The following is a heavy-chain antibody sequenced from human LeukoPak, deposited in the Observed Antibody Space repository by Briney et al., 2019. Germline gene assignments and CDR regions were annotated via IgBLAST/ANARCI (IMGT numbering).Heavy chain of an antibody. CDR3: ARVGDSWTSYLGGGQFDY. V-gene: IGHV3-53*01. CDR1: GFTFSSNY. D-gene: IGHD3-16*01. J-gene: IGHJ4*02. CDR2: IYSGGST. Sequence: PGGSLRLSCAASGFTFSSNYMSRVRQAPGKGLEWVSVIYSGGSTYYADSVKGRFTISRDNSKNTLYLQMNSLRAEDTAVYYCARVGDSWTSYLGGGQFDYWGQGTLVTVSS.